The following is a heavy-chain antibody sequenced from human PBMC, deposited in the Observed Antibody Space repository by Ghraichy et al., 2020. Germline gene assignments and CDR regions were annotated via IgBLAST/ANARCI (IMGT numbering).Heavy chain of an antibody. CDR3: GRPSLSIAARVAFDI. D-gene: IGHD6-6*01. CDR2: IHYSGST. J-gene: IGHJ3*02. Sequence: SETLSLTCTVSGDSISSGSYYWGWIRQPPGKGLEWIGSIHYSGSTYYNPSLKSRVTISVDTSKNQFSLRLTSVTAADTAVYYCGRPSLSIAARVAFDIWGQGTMVTVSS. CDR1: GDSISSGSYY. V-gene: IGHV4-39*01.